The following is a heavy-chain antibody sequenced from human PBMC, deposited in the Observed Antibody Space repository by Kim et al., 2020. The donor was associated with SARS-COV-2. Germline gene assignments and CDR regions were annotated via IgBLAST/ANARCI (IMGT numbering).Heavy chain of an antibody. V-gene: IGHV4-31*02. CDR3: ARVAGIAAAEGLDY. D-gene: IGHD6-13*01. J-gene: IGHJ4*02. Sequence: NPSLKSRVTISVDTSKNQFSLKLSSVTAADTAVYYCARVAGIAAAEGLDYWGQGTLVTVSS.